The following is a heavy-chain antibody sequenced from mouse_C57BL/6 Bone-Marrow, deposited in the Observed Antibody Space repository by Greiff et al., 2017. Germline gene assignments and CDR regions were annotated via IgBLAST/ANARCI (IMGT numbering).Heavy chain of an antibody. D-gene: IGHD1-1*01. CDR3: ARDYGSSYDAMDY. J-gene: IGHJ4*01. CDR2: IYPGGGYT. Sequence: QVQLKESGAELVRPGTSVKMSCKASGYTFTNYWIGWAKQRPGHGLEWIGDIYPGGGYTNYNEKFKGKATLTADKSSSTAYMQCSSLTSEDSDIYYGARDYGSSYDAMDYWGQGTSVTVSS. V-gene: IGHV1-63*01. CDR1: GYTFTNYW.